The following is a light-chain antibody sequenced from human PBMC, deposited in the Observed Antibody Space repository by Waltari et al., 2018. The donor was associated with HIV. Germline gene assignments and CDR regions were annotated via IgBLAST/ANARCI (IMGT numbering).Light chain of an antibody. CDR2: EVS. Sequence: QSALTQPPSASGSPGQSVTISCTGTSSDVGDYNYVSWYQHHPGKAPKLMIYEVSKRPSGVPDRFSGSKSGNTASLTVSGLQAEDEADYYCSSYAGSNNYVFGSGIQVTVL. V-gene: IGLV2-8*01. J-gene: IGLJ1*01. CDR1: SSDVGDYNY. CDR3: SSYAGSNNYV.